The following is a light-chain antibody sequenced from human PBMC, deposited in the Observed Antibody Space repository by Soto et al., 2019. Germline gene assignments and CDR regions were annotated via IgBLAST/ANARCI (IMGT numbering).Light chain of an antibody. Sequence: QPVLTQPASVSGSPGQSITISCTGTSSDVGGYNYVSWYQQHPGKAPKLMIYDVSTRPSGVSNRFSGSKSGNTASLTISGLQAEDEADYSCSSYTSSSTLLVFGGGTKLTV. CDR3: SSYTSSSTLLV. V-gene: IGLV2-14*01. J-gene: IGLJ2*01. CDR1: SSDVGGYNY. CDR2: DVS.